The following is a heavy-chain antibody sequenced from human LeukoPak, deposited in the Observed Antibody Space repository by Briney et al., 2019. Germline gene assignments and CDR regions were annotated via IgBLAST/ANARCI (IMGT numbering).Heavy chain of an antibody. Sequence: GASVKVSCKAYGYTFTSYYMHLVRQAPGQGLEWMGIINPSGGSTSYAQKFQGRVTMTRDTSTSTVYMELSSLRSEDTAVYYCARDLRVPAASYHYWGQGTLVTISS. J-gene: IGHJ4*02. CDR3: ARDLRVPAASYHY. V-gene: IGHV1-46*01. CDR1: GYTFTSYY. CDR2: INPSGGST. D-gene: IGHD2-2*01.